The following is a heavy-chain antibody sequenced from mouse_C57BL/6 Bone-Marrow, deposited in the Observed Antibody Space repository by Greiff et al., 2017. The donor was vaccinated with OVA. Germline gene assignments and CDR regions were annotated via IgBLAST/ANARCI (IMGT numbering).Heavy chain of an antibody. D-gene: IGHD1-1*01. CDR3: ASRITTVVADDWYFDV. V-gene: IGHV14-2*01. CDR1: GFNIKDYY. Sequence: EVQLQQSGAELVKPGASVKLSCTASGFNIKDYYMHWVKQRTEQGLEWIGRIDPEDGETKYAPKFQGKATLTADTSSNTAYLQLSSLTSEDTAVYYCASRITTVVADDWYFDVWGTGTTVTVSS. J-gene: IGHJ1*03. CDR2: IDPEDGET.